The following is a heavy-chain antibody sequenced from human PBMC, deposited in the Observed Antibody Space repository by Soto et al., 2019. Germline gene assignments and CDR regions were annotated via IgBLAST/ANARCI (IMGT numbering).Heavy chain of an antibody. D-gene: IGHD3-3*01. V-gene: IGHV1-3*01. J-gene: IGHJ4*02. CDR2: ITAGNGKT. CDR1: GYTFTTYA. Sequence: ASVKVSCKASGYTFTTYALHWVRQAPGQQGQRLEWLGRITAGNGKTTYSQKFQDRVTITRDAFATTAYMELSSLRAEDTAVYYCASIILEGTDYWGQGTLVTVSS. CDR3: ASIILEGTDY.